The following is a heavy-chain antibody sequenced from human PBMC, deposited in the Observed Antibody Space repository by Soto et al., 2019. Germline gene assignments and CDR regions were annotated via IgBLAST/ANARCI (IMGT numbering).Heavy chain of an antibody. CDR3: AKDRRPYSGRYCFFDY. CDR1: GFTFSSYA. Sequence: GGSLRLSCAASGFTFSSYAMSWVRQAPGKGLEWVSGISGSGDRAYNADSAKGRFTISRDNSKNTLSLEMNGLRAEDTAVYYCAKDRRPYSGRYCFFDYWGQGTLVTVSS. V-gene: IGHV3-23*01. J-gene: IGHJ4*02. CDR2: ISGSGDRA. D-gene: IGHD1-26*01.